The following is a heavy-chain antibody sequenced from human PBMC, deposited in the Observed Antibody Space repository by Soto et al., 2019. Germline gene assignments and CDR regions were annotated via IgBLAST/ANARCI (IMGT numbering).Heavy chain of an antibody. V-gene: IGHV1-69*18. CDR3: ARIGVGSRR. CDR1: GDTFSHYV. CDR2: LAPISGSP. D-gene: IGHD1-26*01. J-gene: IGHJ3*01. Sequence: VQMVQSGADVKEPGSSVKVSCTNSGDTFSHYVMSWVRQAPGQGLEWMGSLAPISGSPNYAERFEGRLTISAEAGTSTMYMELRSLKYDDTAVYYCARIGVGSRRWGQGTMVTVSS.